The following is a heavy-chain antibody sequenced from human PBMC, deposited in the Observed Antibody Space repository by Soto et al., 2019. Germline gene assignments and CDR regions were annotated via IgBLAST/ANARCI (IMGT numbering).Heavy chain of an antibody. CDR2: ISHSGST. Sequence: QVQLQQWGAGLLKPSETLSLTCAVYGGSFSGYFWSWIRQPPGKGLEWIGEISHSGSTNYNPSLKSRVTISVATSENQLSLKLSSVTAADTAVYYCARKSGRSYFAAFDIWGQGTMVAVSS. J-gene: IGHJ3*02. D-gene: IGHD1-26*01. V-gene: IGHV4-34*01. CDR1: GGSFSGYF. CDR3: ARKSGRSYFAAFDI.